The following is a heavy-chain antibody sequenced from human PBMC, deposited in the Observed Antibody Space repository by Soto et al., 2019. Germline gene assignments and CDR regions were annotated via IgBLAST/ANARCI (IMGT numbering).Heavy chain of an antibody. Sequence: GESLKISCAASGFTFSSYAMHWVRQAPGKGLEWVAVISYDGSNKYYADSVKGRFTISRDNSKNTLYLQMNSLRAEDTAVYYCARGCSTSCYDDIDYWGQGTLVTVSS. V-gene: IGHV3-30-3*01. CDR3: ARGCSTSCYDDIDY. CDR1: GFTFSSYA. D-gene: IGHD2-2*01. CDR2: ISYDGSNK. J-gene: IGHJ4*02.